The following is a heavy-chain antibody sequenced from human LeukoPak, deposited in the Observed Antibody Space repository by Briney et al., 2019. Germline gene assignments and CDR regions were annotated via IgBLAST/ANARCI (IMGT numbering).Heavy chain of an antibody. D-gene: IGHD3-3*01. CDR1: GFTFSSYE. CDR2: ISSSGSNI. J-gene: IGHJ5*02. CDR3: ARDVGFWSGIENWFDP. V-gene: IGHV3-48*03. Sequence: PGGSLRLSCAASGFTFSSYEMNWVRQAPGKGLEWVSYISSSGSNIYYADSVKGRFTISRDNAKNSLYLQMNSLRAEDTAVYYCARDVGFWSGIENWFDPWGQGTLVTVSS.